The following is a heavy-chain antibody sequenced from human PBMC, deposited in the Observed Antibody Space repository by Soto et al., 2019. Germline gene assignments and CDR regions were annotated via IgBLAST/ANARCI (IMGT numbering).Heavy chain of an antibody. Sequence: SETLSLTCTVTPDYIHPYFWTWFRQPPGKRLAWVGYVSWNGTTDYTPSLRSRVTISLDSPNSRFSLRLTSVTAADTAVYYCARGQYVNFWSGLKYYFEKGGQGALVAVSS. D-gene: IGHD3-3*01. CDR2: VSWNGTT. V-gene: IGHV4-59*01. CDR1: PDYIHPYF. J-gene: IGHJ4*02. CDR3: ARGQYVNFWSGLKYYFEK.